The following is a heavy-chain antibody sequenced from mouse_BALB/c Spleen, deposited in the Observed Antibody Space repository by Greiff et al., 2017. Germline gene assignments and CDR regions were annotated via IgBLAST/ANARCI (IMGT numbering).Heavy chain of an antibody. J-gene: IGHJ4*01. CDR1: GFTFSSYA. CDR2: ISSGGST. V-gene: IGHV5-6-5*01. Sequence: EVQGVESGGGLVKPGGSLKLSCAASGFTFSSYAMSWVRQTPEKRLEWVASISSGGSTYYPDSVKGRFTISRDNARNILYLQMSSLRSEDTAMYYCARHGSSYEDAMDYWGQGTSVTVSS. CDR3: ARHGSSYEDAMDY. D-gene: IGHD1-1*01.